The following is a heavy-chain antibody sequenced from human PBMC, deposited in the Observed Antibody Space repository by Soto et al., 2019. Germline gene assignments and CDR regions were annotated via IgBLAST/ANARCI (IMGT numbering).Heavy chain of an antibody. CDR2: IIPIFGTA. V-gene: IGHV1-69*13. J-gene: IGHJ5*02. CDR3: ARGETSSVWGSPSGFDP. D-gene: IGHD3-16*01. Sequence: GGPVKVSCKASGGTFSSYAISWVRQAPGQGLEWMGGIIPIFGTANYAQKFQGRVTITADESTSTAYMELSSLRSEDTAVYYCARGETSSVWGSPSGFDPWGQGTLVTVSS. CDR1: GGTFSSYA.